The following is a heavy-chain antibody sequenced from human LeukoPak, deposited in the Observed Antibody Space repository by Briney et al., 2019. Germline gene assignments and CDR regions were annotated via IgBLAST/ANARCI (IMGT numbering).Heavy chain of an antibody. J-gene: IGHJ1*01. V-gene: IGHV1-2*04. CDR1: GYTFTGYY. D-gene: IGHD1-26*01. CDR2: INPNSGGT. CDR3: ARGRGIVGATREYFQH. Sequence: ASVKVSCKASGYTFTGYYMYWVRQAPGQGLEWMGWINPNSGGTNYAQKFQGWVTMTRDTSISTAYMELSRLRSDDTAVYYCARGRGIVGATREYFQHWGQGTLVTVSS.